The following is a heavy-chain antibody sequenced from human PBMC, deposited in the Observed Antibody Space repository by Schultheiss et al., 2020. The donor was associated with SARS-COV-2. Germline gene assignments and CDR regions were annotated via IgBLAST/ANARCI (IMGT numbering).Heavy chain of an antibody. V-gene: IGHV3-48*01. CDR3: ARDLAGTNDY. CDR2: ISSSGSTI. CDR1: GFTFSSFS. J-gene: IGHJ4*02. Sequence: GGSLRLSCAASGFTFSSFSMNWVRQAPGKGLEWVSYISSSGSTIYYADSVKGRFTISRDNSKNTLYLQMNSLRAEDTAVYHCARDLAGTNDYWGQGTLVTVSS. D-gene: IGHD1-1*01.